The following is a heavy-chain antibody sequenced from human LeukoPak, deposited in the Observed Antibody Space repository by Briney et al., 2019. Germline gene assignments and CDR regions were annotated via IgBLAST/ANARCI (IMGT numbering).Heavy chain of an antibody. D-gene: IGHD2-21*02. J-gene: IGHJ3*02. V-gene: IGHV1-18*01. Sequence: GASVKVSCKASGFALTTYNIVWLRQAPGQGLEWVGWVTAFNENTHYSRKVQGRVTMTRDTSTSTVYMELSSLRSEDTAVYYCAGEGVRTAYVFDIWGQGTMVTVSS. CDR1: GFALTTYN. CDR2: VTAFNENT. CDR3: AGEGVRTAYVFDI.